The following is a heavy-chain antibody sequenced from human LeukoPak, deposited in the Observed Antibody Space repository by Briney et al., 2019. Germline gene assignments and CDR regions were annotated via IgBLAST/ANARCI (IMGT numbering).Heavy chain of an antibody. D-gene: IGHD3-10*01. CDR2: INPSGGST. CDR3: ARDLSDITMVRGVNYMDV. V-gene: IGHV1-46*01. J-gene: IGHJ6*03. CDR1: GYTFTSYY. Sequence: GASVKVSCKASGYTFTSYYMHWVRQAPGQGLEWMGIINPSGGSTSYAQKFQGRVTMTTDTSTSTAYMELRSLRSDDTAVYYCARDLSDITMVRGVNYMDVWGKGTTVTVSS.